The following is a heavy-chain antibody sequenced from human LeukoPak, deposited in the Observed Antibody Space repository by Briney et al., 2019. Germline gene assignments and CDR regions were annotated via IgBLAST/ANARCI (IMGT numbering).Heavy chain of an antibody. CDR2: INPNSGGT. J-gene: IGHJ4*02. CDR3: ARPVDTVIFFNY. V-gene: IGHV1-2*02. D-gene: IGHD5-18*01. Sequence: ASVKVSCKASGYTFTGYYMHWVRQAPGQGLEWMGWINPNSGGTNYAQKFQGRVTMTRDTSISTAYMELSRLRSDDTAVYYCARPVDTVIFFNYWGQGTLVTVSS. CDR1: GYTFTGYY.